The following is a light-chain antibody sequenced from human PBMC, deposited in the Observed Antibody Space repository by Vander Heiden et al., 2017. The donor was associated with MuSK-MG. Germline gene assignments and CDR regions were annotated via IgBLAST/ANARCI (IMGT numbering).Light chain of an antibody. CDR1: SSDVGGYKY. CDR3: CSYAGSYTVV. J-gene: IGLJ3*02. CDR2: DVS. V-gene: IGLV2-11*01. Sequence: QSALTQPRSVSGSPGQSVTISCTETSSDVGGYKYVSWYRQHPGKAPKLIIYDVSKRPSGVPDRFSGSKSGNMASLTISGLQAEDEADYYCCSYAGSYTVVFGGGTKVTVL.